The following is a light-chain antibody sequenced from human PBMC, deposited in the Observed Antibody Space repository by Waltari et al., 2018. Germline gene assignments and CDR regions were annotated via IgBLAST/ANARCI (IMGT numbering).Light chain of an antibody. V-gene: IGKV2-24*01. CDR2: KIS. J-gene: IGKJ5*01. CDR1: QSLLHSDGNTY. CDR3: TQGTQYPIT. Sequence: EIVMTQTPLSSPVTLGQPASISCTSSQSLLHSDGNTYLSWLQQRPGQSPRLLIYKISKRVSVVPDRFSGSGAGTHFTLRISRVEAEDVGLYYCTQGTQYPITFGQGTRLEIK.